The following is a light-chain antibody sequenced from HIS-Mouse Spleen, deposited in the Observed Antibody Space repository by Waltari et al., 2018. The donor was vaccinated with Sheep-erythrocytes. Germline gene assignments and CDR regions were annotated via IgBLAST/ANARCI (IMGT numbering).Light chain of an antibody. CDR2: EVS. Sequence: QSALTQPRSVSGSPGQSVTISCTGTSSDVGGYNYVSWYQQHPGKAPKLMIYEVSKRPSGVPDRCSGSKSGNTASRTVSGLQAEDEADYYCSSYAGSNNWVFGGGTKLTVL. CDR1: SSDVGGYNY. J-gene: IGLJ3*02. CDR3: SSYAGSNNWV. V-gene: IGLV2-8*01.